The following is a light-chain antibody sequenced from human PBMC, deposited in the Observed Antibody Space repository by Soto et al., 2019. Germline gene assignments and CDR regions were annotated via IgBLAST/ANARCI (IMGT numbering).Light chain of an antibody. V-gene: IGKV1-9*01. CDR2: AAS. CDR3: QQLYSSPLS. Sequence: DIQLTQSPSFLSASVGDRVTITCRASQGISTYLAWYQQSPEKAPTLLIYAASTLQSGVPSRFSGSGSGTEFTLTISSLQPEDFATYFCQQLYSSPLSFGGGTKVEIK. CDR1: QGISTY. J-gene: IGKJ4*01.